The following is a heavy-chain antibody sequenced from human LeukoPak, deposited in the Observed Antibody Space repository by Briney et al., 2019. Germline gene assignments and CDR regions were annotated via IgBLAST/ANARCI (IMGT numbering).Heavy chain of an antibody. D-gene: IGHD3-22*01. CDR2: ISGSGGST. J-gene: IGHJ5*02. CDR3: AKDNIFLDYYDSSGYYLFDP. CDR1: GFTFSSYA. Sequence: GVSLRLSCAASGFTFSSYAMSWVRQAPGKGLERVSAISGSGGSTYYADSVKGRFTISRDNSKNTLYLQMNSLRAEDTAVYYCAKDNIFLDYYDSSGYYLFDPWGQGTLVTVSS. V-gene: IGHV3-23*01.